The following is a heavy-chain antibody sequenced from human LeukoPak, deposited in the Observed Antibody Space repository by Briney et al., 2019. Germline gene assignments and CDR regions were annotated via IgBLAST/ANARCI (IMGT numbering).Heavy chain of an antibody. V-gene: IGHV4-4*07. D-gene: IGHD1-26*01. Sequence: SDTLSLTCTVSGGSIGSYYWSWIRQPAGKGLEWIGRSYTTGSTNYNPTLKSRVTMSLDTSKNQLSLNLSSVTAADTAVYYCARSGGSGFQLDSWGQGTLVTVSS. CDR2: SYTTGST. CDR1: GGSIGSYY. J-gene: IGHJ4*02. CDR3: ARSGGSGFQLDS.